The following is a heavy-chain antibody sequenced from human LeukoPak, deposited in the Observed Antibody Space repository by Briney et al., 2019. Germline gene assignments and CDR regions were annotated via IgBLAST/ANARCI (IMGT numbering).Heavy chain of an antibody. CDR2: INPNSGGT. V-gene: IGHV1-2*02. J-gene: IGHJ5*02. D-gene: IGHD2-15*01. CDR1: GYRFAGNF. CDR3: ARKATVKLGYCSGGSCYPRPFDP. Sequence: GASVKVSCKASGYRFAGNFIHWVRQAPGQGLEWMGWINPNSGGTNYAQKFQGRVTMTRDTSISTAYMELSRLRSDDTAVYYCARKATVKLGYCSGGSCYPRPFDPWGQGTLVTVSS.